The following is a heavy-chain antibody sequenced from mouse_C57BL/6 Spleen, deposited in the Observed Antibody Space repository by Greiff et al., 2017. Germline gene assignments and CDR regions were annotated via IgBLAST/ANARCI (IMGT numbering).Heavy chain of an antibody. J-gene: IGHJ3*01. D-gene: IGHD1-1*01. CDR2: ILPGSGST. CDR1: GYTFTGYW. V-gene: IGHV1-9*01. CDR3: PRYPVVVLLAY. Sequence: QVQLQQSGAELMKPGASVKLSCKATGYTFTGYWIEWVKQRPGHSLEWIGEILPGSGSTNYNEKFKGKATFTAEKSSNTAYMPIGSLTTEDSAIXYCPRYPVVVLLAYWGQGTLVTVFA.